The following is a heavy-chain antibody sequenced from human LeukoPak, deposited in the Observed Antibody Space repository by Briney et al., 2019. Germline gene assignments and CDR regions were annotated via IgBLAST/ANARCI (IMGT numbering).Heavy chain of an antibody. Sequence: AGGSLRLSCAASGFTFSSYAMSWVRQAPGKGLEWVSVINSGGNAYYAASVKGRFTISRGNSKNMLYLQMNSLRADDTAVYYCARSQGGTMSLRHFDLWGRGTLVPVSS. CDR1: GFTFSSYA. D-gene: IGHD3-22*01. V-gene: IGHV3-23*01. CDR3: ARSQGGTMSLRHFDL. J-gene: IGHJ2*01. CDR2: INSGGNA.